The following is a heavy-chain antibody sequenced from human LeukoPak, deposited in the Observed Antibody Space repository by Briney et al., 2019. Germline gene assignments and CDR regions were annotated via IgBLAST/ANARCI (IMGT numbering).Heavy chain of an antibody. CDR1: GFTFSSYS. V-gene: IGHV3-21*01. J-gene: IGHJ1*01. CDR3: ARSDPQYYYDSSGYSYPLEFFQH. D-gene: IGHD3-22*01. CDR2: ISSSSSYI. Sequence: PGGSLRLSCAASGFTFSSYSMNWVRQAPGKGLEWVSSISSSSSYICYADSVKGRFTISRDNAKNSLYLQMNSLRGEDTAVYYCARSDPQYYYDSSGYSYPLEFFQHWGQGTLVTVSS.